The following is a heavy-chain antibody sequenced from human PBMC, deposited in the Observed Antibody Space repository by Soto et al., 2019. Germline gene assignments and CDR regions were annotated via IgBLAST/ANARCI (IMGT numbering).Heavy chain of an antibody. V-gene: IGHV5-10-1*01. CDR1: GYSFTSYW. J-gene: IGHJ6*02. CDR3: ARPRKYYYYYYGMDV. CDR2: IDPSDSYT. Sequence: GESLKISCKGSGYSFTSYWISWVRQMPGKGLEWMGRIDPSDSYTNYSPSFQGHVTISADKSISTAYLQWSSLKASDTAMYYCARPRKYYYYYYGMDVWGQGTTVTVSS.